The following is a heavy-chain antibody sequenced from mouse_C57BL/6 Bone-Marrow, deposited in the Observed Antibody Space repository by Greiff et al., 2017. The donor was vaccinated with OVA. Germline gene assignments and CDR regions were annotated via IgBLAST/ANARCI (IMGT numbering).Heavy chain of an antibody. Sequence: QVQLQQSGPELVKPGASVKISCKASGYAFSSSWMNWVKQRPGKGLEWIGRIYPGDGDTNYNGKFKGKATLTADNSSSTAYMQLSSLTSEDSAVYFCSVADYYGSSQWYFDVWGTGTTVTVSS. J-gene: IGHJ1*03. D-gene: IGHD1-1*01. V-gene: IGHV1-82*01. CDR3: SVADYYGSSQWYFDV. CDR2: IYPGDGDT. CDR1: GYAFSSSW.